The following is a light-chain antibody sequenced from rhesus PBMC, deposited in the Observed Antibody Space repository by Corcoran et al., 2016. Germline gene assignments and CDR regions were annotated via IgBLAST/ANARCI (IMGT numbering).Light chain of an antibody. J-gene: IGKJ1*01. CDR3: QETSNLWT. Sequence: EIVMTQSPATLSLSPGETATISCRTSQSVSSYLAWYKQKPGQAPRLLIYGASSRATGIPDRFSGRGSGTDFTLTISSLEPEDFAVYYCQETSNLWTFGQGTKVEIK. CDR2: GAS. CDR1: QSVSSY. V-gene: IGKV3-31*02.